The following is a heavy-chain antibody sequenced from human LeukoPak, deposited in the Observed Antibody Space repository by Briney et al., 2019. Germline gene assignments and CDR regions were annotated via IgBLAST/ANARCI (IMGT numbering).Heavy chain of an antibody. V-gene: IGHV3-48*01. J-gene: IGHJ6*03. D-gene: IGHD3-9*01. CDR3: ARPPFPGTYYDILTGYYTHYYYYYYMDV. CDR2: ISSSSSTI. Sequence: GGSLRLSCAASGFTFSSYSMNWVRQAPGKGLEWVSYISSSSSTIYYAGSVKGRSTISRDNAKNSLYLQMNSLRAEDTAVYYCARPPFPGTYYDILTGYYTHYYYYYYMDVWGKGTTVTVSS. CDR1: GFTFSSYS.